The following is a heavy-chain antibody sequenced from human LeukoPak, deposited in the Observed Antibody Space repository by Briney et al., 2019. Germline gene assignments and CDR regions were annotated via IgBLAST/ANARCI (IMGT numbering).Heavy chain of an antibody. V-gene: IGHV3-23*01. CDR3: AKLIGYAFDI. J-gene: IGHJ3*02. CDR1: GFTFSSYA. Sequence: GGSLRLSCAASGFTFSSYAMSGVRQAPGKGLEWVSAISGSGGSTYYTDSVKGRFTISRDNSKNTLYLQMNSLRAEDTAVYYCAKLIGYAFDIWGQGTMVTVSS. CDR2: ISGSGGST. D-gene: IGHD3-16*01.